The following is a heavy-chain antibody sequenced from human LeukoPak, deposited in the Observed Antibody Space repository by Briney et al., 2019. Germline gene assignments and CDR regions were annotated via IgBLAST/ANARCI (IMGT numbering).Heavy chain of an antibody. CDR1: GYTFTSYG. D-gene: IGHD3-10*01. CDR3: ARGPKYTVRGVIGSY. CDR2: ISAYNGNT. J-gene: IGHJ4*02. Sequence: ASVKVSCKASGYTFTSYGISWVRQAPGQGLEWMGWISAYNGNTNYAQKLQGRVTMTTDTSTSTAYMELRSLRSDDTAVYYCARGPKYTVRGVIGSYWGQGTLVTVSS. V-gene: IGHV1-18*01.